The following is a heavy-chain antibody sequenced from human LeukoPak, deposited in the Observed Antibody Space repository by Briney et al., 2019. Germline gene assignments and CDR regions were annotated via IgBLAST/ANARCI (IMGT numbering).Heavy chain of an antibody. CDR1: GGSISSSSAY. V-gene: IGHV4-39*01. J-gene: IGHJ4*02. Sequence: SETLSLTCTVSGGSISSSSAYWGWIRQPPGKGLEWIGSIYYSKNTYYNPSLKSRVTISADTSKNQFSLTLGSVSATDTAVYYCVSPRGFSYGYFDYWGQGTLVTISS. D-gene: IGHD5-18*01. CDR3: VSPRGFSYGYFDY. CDR2: IYYSKNT.